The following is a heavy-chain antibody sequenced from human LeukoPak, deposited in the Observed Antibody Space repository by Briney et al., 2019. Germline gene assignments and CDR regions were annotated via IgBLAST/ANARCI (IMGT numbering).Heavy chain of an antibody. CDR3: ARGGRVYSTGGGYNWFDP. D-gene: IGHD6-25*01. CDR1: GYTFTSYG. Sequence: ASVKVSCKASGYTFTSYGINWVRQATGQGLEWMGWMNPNSGNTGYAQKFQGRVTITRNTSISTAYMELSSLRSEDTAVYYCARGGRVYSTGGGYNWFDPWGQGTLVTVSS. J-gene: IGHJ5*02. CDR2: MNPNSGNT. V-gene: IGHV1-8*03.